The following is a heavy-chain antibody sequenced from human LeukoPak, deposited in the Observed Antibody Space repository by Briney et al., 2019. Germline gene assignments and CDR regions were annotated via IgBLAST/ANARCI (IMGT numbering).Heavy chain of an antibody. D-gene: IGHD3-10*02. CDR2: IHKNAIT. Sequence: GGSLRLSCAASGFTVSSNYMTWVRQAPGKGLEWVSVIHKNAITYYADTVKGRFTISRDNSKNMLYLQMNSLRAEDTAVYYCARSLRVRGVPDYMDVWGKGTTVIISS. CDR3: ARSLRVRGVPDYMDV. CDR1: GFTVSSNY. J-gene: IGHJ6*03. V-gene: IGHV3-53*01.